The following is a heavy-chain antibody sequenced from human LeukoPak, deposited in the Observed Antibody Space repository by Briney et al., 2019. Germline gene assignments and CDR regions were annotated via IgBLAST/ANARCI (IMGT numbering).Heavy chain of an antibody. V-gene: IGHV4-31*03. CDR1: GGSINSGGYY. J-gene: IGHJ4*02. D-gene: IGHD2-2*01. Sequence: SQTLSLTCTVSGGSINSGGYYWSWIRQPPGKGLEWIGYIYYSGSTYYNPSLKSRVTISVDTSKNQFSLKLSSVTAADTAVYYCARAGYSSSTSCPAPGVDYWGQGTLVTVSS. CDR3: ARAGYSSSTSCPAPGVDY. CDR2: IYYSGST.